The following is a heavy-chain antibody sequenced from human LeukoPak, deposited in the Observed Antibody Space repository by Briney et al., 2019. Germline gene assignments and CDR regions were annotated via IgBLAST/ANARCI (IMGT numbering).Heavy chain of an antibody. J-gene: IGHJ4*02. D-gene: IGHD3-9*01. Sequence: GGSLRLSCAASGFTFSSYEMNWVRQAPGKGLEWVSSISSSSSYIYYADSVKGRFTISRDNAKNSLYLQMNSLRAEDTAVYYCARVGSYYDILTGYYVYYFDYWGQGTLVTVS. V-gene: IGHV3-21*01. CDR1: GFTFSSYE. CDR2: ISSSSSYI. CDR3: ARVGSYYDILTGYYVYYFDY.